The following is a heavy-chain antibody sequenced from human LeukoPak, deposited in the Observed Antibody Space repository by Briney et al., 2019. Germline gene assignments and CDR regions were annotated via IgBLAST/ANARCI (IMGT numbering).Heavy chain of an antibody. CDR3: ARRPYYYDSSGYSKDAFDV. Sequence: GESLKISFKGSGYSFTSYWIGWVRQMPGKGLEWMGIIYPGDSDTRYSPSFQGQVTISADKSISTAYLQWSSLKASDTAMYYCARRPYYYDSSGYSKDAFDVWGQGTMVTVSS. D-gene: IGHD3-22*01. CDR2: IYPGDSDT. V-gene: IGHV5-51*01. CDR1: GYSFTSYW. J-gene: IGHJ3*01.